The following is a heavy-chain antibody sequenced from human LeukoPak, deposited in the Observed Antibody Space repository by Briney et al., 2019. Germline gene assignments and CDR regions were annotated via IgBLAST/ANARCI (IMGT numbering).Heavy chain of an antibody. J-gene: IGHJ4*02. Sequence: GGSLRLSCATTGFTFSHFGMHWVRQAPGKGLEWVAVIWYNGRNQYYRDSVKGRFTISRDNFKNTLHLQMNSLRVEDTAMYYCVREGTSGNGDGYNSYDYWGQGTLVTVSS. CDR1: GFTFSHFG. V-gene: IGHV3-33*01. CDR3: VREGTSGNGDGYNSYDY. D-gene: IGHD5-24*01. CDR2: IWYNGRNQ.